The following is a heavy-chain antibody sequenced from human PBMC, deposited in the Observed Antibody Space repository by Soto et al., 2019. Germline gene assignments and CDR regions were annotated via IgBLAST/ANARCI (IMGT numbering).Heavy chain of an antibody. V-gene: IGHV4-39*01. CDR1: GGAISGRSNY. CDR2: IYSGGST. CDR3: ARRHSATWLFDY. J-gene: IGHJ4*02. D-gene: IGHD2-15*01. Sequence: PSETLSLTCNVSGGAISGRSNYWGWIRQPPGKGLEYIGSIYSGGSTYYNPSLKSRVTLSVDTSQNQFFLRLTSVTAADTAVYNCARRHSATWLFDYWGLGTQVTVSS.